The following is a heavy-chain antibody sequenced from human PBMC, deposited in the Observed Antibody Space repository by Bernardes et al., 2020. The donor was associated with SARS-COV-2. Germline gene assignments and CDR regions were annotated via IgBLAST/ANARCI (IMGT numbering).Heavy chain of an antibody. CDR3: ARGQHTYGGGIYGMDV. V-gene: IGHV1-2*02. D-gene: IGHD5-18*01. CDR2: INPYSGAA. Sequence: ASVKVSCKASGYTFTNYYIHWVRQAPGQGLEWMGWINPYSGAAEYAQKFQGGVTMTRDTSITTAYMELSRLTSDDTAVYFCARGQHTYGGGIYGMDVWGQGTTVTVSS. CDR1: GYTFTNYY. J-gene: IGHJ6*02.